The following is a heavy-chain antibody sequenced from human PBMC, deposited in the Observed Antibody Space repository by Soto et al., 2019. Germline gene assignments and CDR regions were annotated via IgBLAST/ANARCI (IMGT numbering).Heavy chain of an antibody. CDR1: GGTFSSYA. J-gene: IGHJ6*02. D-gene: IGHD6-13*01. Sequence: SVKVSCKASGGTFSSYAISWVRQAPGQGLEWMGGIIPIFGTANYAQKFQGRVTITADESTSTAYMELSSLRSEDTAVYYCARVGGIAAAGTYYYGMDVWGQGTTVTVSS. V-gene: IGHV1-69*13. CDR2: IIPIFGTA. CDR3: ARVGGIAAAGTYYYGMDV.